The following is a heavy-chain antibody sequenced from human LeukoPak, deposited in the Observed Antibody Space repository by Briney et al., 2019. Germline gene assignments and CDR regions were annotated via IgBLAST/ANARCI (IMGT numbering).Heavy chain of an antibody. D-gene: IGHD2-8*01. CDR3: ARDPPAVSIYTYA. J-gene: IGHJ4*02. CDR2: IFSHGET. V-gene: IGHV3-66*01. Sequence: GGSLRLSCAASGFTVGNNYMNWVRQAPGEGLEWVSLIFSHGETSYADSVKGRFTISRDNSKNTLYLQMNGLRVEDTAVYYCARDPPAVSIYTYAWGQGTLVTVSS. CDR1: GFTVGNNY.